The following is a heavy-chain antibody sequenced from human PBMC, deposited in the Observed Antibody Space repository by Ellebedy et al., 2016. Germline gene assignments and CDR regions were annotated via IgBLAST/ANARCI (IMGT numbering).Heavy chain of an antibody. CDR3: ATDVQYCSGGSCHDY. Sequence: ASVKVSCKVSGYTLTELSMHWVRQAPGKGLEWMGGFDPEDGETIYAQKFQGRVTMTEDTSTDTAYMELSSLRSEDTAVYYCATDVQYCSGGSCHDYWGQGTLVTVSS. CDR1: GYTLTELS. J-gene: IGHJ4*02. D-gene: IGHD2-15*01. CDR2: FDPEDGET. V-gene: IGHV1-24*01.